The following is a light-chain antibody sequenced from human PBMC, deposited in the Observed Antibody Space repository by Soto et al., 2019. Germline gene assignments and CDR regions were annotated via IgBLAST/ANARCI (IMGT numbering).Light chain of an antibody. CDR2: AAS. Sequence: DIQMTQSPSSLSASVGDRVTITCRAGQSISSYLNWYQQKPGKAPKLLIYAASSLQSGVPSRFSGSGSGTDFTLTISSLQPEDFVTYYCQQSYSTLITFGQGTRLEIK. J-gene: IGKJ5*01. CDR3: QQSYSTLIT. CDR1: QSISSY. V-gene: IGKV1-39*01.